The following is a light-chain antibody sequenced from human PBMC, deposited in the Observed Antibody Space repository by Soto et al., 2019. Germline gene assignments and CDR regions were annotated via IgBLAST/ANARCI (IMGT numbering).Light chain of an antibody. CDR1: SSNIGSEN. CDR3: ATWDDSLSGRV. V-gene: IGLV1-44*01. J-gene: IGLJ3*02. CDR2: RNN. Sequence: QLVLTQPPSASGTPGQRVTISCSGSSSNIGSENVNWYQQLPGTAPKLLIYRNNQRPSGVPDRFSGSKSGTSASLAISGLQSEDEADYYCATWDDSLSGRVFGGGTKLTVL.